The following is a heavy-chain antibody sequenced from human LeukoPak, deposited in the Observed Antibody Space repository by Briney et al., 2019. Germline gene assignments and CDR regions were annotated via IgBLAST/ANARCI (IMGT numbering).Heavy chain of an antibody. CDR3: ARASWGGADI. V-gene: IGHV4-34*01. D-gene: IGHD1-26*01. Sequence: PSETLSLTCAVYGGSFSGYYWSWIRQPPGKGLEWIGEINHSGSTNYNPSLKSRVTISVDTSKNQFSLKLSSVTAAVTAVYYCARASWGGADIWGQGTMVTVSS. CDR2: INHSGST. CDR1: GGSFSGYY. J-gene: IGHJ3*02.